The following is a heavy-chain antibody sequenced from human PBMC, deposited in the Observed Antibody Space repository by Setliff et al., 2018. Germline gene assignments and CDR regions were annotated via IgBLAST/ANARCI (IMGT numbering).Heavy chain of an antibody. D-gene: IGHD3-10*01. J-gene: IGHJ4*02. CDR1: GLSYINDW. CDR3: FGAGTCSY. CDR2: INPHGSEK. V-gene: IGHV3-7*01. Sequence: TGGSLRLSCTASGLSYINDWVSWVRQAPGKGLEWLASINPHGSEKYYADSVKGRFTISRDNAKNSLSLQMNSLRTEDTAVYYCFGAGTCSYWGQGALVTVSS.